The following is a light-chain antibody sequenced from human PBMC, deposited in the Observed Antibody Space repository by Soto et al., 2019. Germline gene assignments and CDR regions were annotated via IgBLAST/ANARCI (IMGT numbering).Light chain of an antibody. Sequence: EIVMTQSPATLSLSPGERATLSCRASQRVSSNLALYQQKPGQAPRLLIYGASTRATGIPARFSGSGSGTEFTLTISSLQSEYFAVYYCQQYNNWPPWTFGQGTKVEIK. V-gene: IGKV3-15*01. CDR3: QQYNNWPPWT. J-gene: IGKJ1*01. CDR2: GAS. CDR1: QRVSSN.